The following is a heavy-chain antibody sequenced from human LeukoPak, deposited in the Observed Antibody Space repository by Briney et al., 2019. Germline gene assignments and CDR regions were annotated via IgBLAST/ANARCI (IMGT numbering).Heavy chain of an antibody. J-gene: IGHJ3*02. CDR2: INPNSGGT. Sequence: ASVKVSCKASGYTCTSYGISWVRQAPGQGLEWMGWINPNSGGTNYSQKFQGRVTMTRDTSISTAYMELSRLRSDDTAVYYCARGGIVVVVAARGAFDIWGQGTMVTVSS. CDR3: ARGGIVVVVAARGAFDI. CDR1: GYTCTSYG. V-gene: IGHV1-2*02. D-gene: IGHD2-15*01.